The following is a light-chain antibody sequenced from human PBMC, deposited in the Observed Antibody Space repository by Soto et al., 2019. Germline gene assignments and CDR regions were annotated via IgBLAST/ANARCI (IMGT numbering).Light chain of an antibody. J-gene: IGKJ4*01. Sequence: EVVLTQSPAILSLSPGETATLSCRAGQPIRNDLGWYQQRPGQAPRLLIDGASNRATGIPDRFSGSGSGTDFTLTITRLAPEDFAIYYCQQRAVWPLSFGGGTKV. CDR3: QQRAVWPLS. CDR1: QPIRND. CDR2: GAS. V-gene: IGKV3-11*01.